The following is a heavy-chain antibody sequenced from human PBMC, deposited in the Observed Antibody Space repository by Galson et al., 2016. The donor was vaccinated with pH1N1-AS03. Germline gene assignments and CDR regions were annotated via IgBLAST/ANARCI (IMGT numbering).Heavy chain of an antibody. Sequence: SLGLSCAASGFTLNKHVMHWVRQAPGKGLEWVAFIWSDWTDDIKKEYADSVKGRFTISRDNAKNTLYLQMNSLRVEDTGVYYCAKEENPPEGGIDIWGQGAMVTVSS. J-gene: IGHJ3*02. D-gene: IGHD1-14*01. CDR2: IWSDWTDDIKK. V-gene: IGHV3-30*02. CDR1: GFTLNKHV. CDR3: AKEENPPEGGIDI.